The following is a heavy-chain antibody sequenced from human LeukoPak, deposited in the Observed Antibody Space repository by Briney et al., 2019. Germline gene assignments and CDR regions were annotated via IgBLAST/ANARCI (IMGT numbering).Heavy chain of an antibody. V-gene: IGHV4-59*01. CDR3: VRDRELNY. D-gene: IGHD3-10*01. Sequence: SETLSLTCTVSGGSIIIYYWSWIRQPPGKGLEWIGYIYNSGNTNYNPSFKSRVTISEDTPKNQFSLKLSSVTAADTAVYYCVRDRELNYWGQGTLVTVSS. CDR1: GGSIIIYY. J-gene: IGHJ4*02. CDR2: IYNSGNT.